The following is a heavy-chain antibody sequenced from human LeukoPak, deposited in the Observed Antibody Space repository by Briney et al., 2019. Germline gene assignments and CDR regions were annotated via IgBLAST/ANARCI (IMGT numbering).Heavy chain of an antibody. CDR3: ARGVSQGQIVSIDAFDI. V-gene: IGHV1-69*04. CDR1: GGTFSSYV. D-gene: IGHD2-21*01. Sequence: SVKVSCKASGGTFSSYVITWVRQAPGQGLECVGRIIPILGIITYAQKFQGRVTITADKSTNTAYMELSSLRPEDTAIYYCARGVSQGQIVSIDAFDIWGLGTMVTVSS. J-gene: IGHJ3*02. CDR2: IIPILGII.